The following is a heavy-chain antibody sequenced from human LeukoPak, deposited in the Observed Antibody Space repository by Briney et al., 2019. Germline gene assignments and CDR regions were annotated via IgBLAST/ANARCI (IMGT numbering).Heavy chain of an antibody. CDR1: GFTFSSYA. V-gene: IGHV3-30-3*01. Sequence: GGSLRLSCAASGFTFSSYAMHWVRQAPGKGLEWVAVISYDGSNKYYADSVKGRFTISRDNSKNTLYLQMNSLRAEDTAVYYCARGAFVWYFDLWGRGTLVTVSS. CDR2: ISYDGSNK. CDR3: ARGAFVWYFDL. J-gene: IGHJ2*01.